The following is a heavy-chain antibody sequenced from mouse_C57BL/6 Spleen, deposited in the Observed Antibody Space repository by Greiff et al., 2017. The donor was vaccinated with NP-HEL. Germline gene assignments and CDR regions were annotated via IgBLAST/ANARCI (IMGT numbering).Heavy chain of an antibody. Sequence: EVQGVESGGGLVKPGGSLKLSCAASGFTFSSYAMSWVRQTPEKRLEWVATISDGGSYTYYPDNVKGRFTISRDNAKNNLYLQMSHLKSEDTAMYYCARDRGYYGSRYFDVWGTGTTVTVSS. J-gene: IGHJ1*03. CDR3: ARDRGYYGSRYFDV. CDR1: GFTFSSYA. V-gene: IGHV5-4*01. CDR2: ISDGGSYT. D-gene: IGHD1-1*01.